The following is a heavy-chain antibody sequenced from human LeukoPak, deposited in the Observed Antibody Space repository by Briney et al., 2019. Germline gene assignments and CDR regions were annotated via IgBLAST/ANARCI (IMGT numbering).Heavy chain of an antibody. CDR1: GYTFTSYG. D-gene: IGHD6-19*01. Sequence: ASVKVSCKASGYTFTSYGISWVRQAPGQGLEWMGWISAYNGNTNYAQKLQGRVTMTTDTSTSTAYMELRSLRSDDTAVYYCARVGYSYGYSSGWYGIDYWGQGTLVTVSS. CDR3: ARVGYSYGYSSGWYGIDY. V-gene: IGHV1-18*01. CDR2: ISAYNGNT. J-gene: IGHJ4*02.